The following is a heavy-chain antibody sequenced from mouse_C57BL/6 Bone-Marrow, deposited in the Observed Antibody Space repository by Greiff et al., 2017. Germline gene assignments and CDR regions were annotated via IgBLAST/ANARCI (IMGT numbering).Heavy chain of an antibody. D-gene: IGHD2-2*01. V-gene: IGHV5-6*01. Sequence: EVQRVESGGDLVKPGGSLKLSCAASGFTFSSYGMSWVRQTPDKRLEWVATISSGGSYTYYPDSVKGRFTISRDNAKNTLYLQMSSLKSEDTAMYYCARQRGCYGYDGGYYFDYWGQDTTLTVSS. CDR1: GFTFSSYG. CDR3: ARQRGCYGYDGGYYFDY. J-gene: IGHJ2*01. CDR2: ISSGGSYT.